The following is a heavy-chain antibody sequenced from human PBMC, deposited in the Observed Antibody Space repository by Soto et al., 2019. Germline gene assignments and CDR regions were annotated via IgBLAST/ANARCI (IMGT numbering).Heavy chain of an antibody. D-gene: IGHD3-10*01. Sequence: ASVKVSCKASGYTFTSFGVSWLRQAPGQGPEWLGWISGYNGKTKSAQKVQGRVTLTTDTSTTTAHMELRSLRPDDTAVYYCARDKMIDDFGLGTFDYWGQGTVVTVSS. CDR1: GYTFTSFG. J-gene: IGHJ4*02. CDR2: ISGYNGKT. V-gene: IGHV1-18*04. CDR3: ARDKMIDDFGLGTFDY.